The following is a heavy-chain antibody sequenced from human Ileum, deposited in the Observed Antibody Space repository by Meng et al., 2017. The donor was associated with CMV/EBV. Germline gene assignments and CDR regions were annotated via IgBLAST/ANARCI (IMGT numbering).Heavy chain of an antibody. J-gene: IGHJ4*02. CDR2: INPNANAN. CDR3: ARIFCATTDCYYDY. CDR1: GFTFSNYW. D-gene: IGHD1-26*01. Sequence: GGPLRLSCAPSGFTFSNYWMSWVRQAPGEGLEWVANINPNANANYYVDSVKGRVTISRDNAKSSLFLQMARLRDEDTAVYYCARIFCATTDCYYDYWGRGTLVTVSS. V-gene: IGHV3-7*01.